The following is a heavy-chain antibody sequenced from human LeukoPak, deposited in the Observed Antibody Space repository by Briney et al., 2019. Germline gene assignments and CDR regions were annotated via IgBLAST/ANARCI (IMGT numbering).Heavy chain of an antibody. D-gene: IGHD3/OR15-3a*01. CDR1: GGSISSGGYY. CDR3: ARVGLDWGSIDY. CDR2: IYHSGST. Sequence: SQTLSLTCTVSGGSISSGGYYWSWIRQPPGKGLEWIGYIYHSGSTNYNPSLKSRVTISVDTSKNQFSLKLSSVTAADTAVYYCARVGLDWGSIDYWGQGTLATVSS. J-gene: IGHJ4*02. V-gene: IGHV4-30-2*01.